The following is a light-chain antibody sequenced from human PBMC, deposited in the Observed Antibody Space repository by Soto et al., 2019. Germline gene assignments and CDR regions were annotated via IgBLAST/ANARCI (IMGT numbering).Light chain of an antibody. CDR3: QQYDNSLYT. Sequence: EIVLTQSPGTLSLSPGERATLSCRASQSVSSSYLAWYQQKPGQAPRLLIYAASTRATGIPDRFSGSGSVTDFTRTISSLEPEAFALYYCQQYDNSLYTFGQGTKLQIK. CDR2: AAS. CDR1: QSVSSSY. V-gene: IGKV3-20*01. J-gene: IGKJ2*01.